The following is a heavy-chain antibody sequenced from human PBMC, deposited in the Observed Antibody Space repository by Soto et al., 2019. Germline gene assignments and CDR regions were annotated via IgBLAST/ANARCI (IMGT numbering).Heavy chain of an antibody. CDR2: IYPGDSDT. J-gene: IGHJ4*02. Sequence: EVQLVQSGAEVKKPGESLKISCKGSGYSFTSYWIGWVRQMPGKGLEWMGIIYPGDSDTRYSPSFRGQVTISADKSISTAYLQWSSLKASDTAMYYCARPHYYDSSGYWGLDYWGQGTLVTVSS. CDR1: GYSFTSYW. CDR3: ARPHYYDSSGYWGLDY. D-gene: IGHD3-22*01. V-gene: IGHV5-51*03.